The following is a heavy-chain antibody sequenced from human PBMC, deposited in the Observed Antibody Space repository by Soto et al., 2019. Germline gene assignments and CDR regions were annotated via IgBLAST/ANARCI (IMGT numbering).Heavy chain of an antibody. V-gene: IGHV3-9*01. CDR3: AKGASTTVFAFNDY. Sequence: EVQLVESGGGLVQPGRSLRLSCAASGFTFDDYGMHWVRQGPGKGLEWVSSISWNSGNLGYADSVKGRFTISRDNAKNSLYLQMNSLRGEDKALYYCAKGASTTVFAFNDYWGQGTLVTVSS. CDR2: ISWNSGNL. CDR1: GFTFDDYG. J-gene: IGHJ4*02. D-gene: IGHD4-17*01.